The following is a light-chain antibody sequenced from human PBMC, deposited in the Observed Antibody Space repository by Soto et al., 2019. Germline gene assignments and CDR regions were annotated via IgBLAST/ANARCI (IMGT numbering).Light chain of an antibody. Sequence: IVLTQSPGTLSLSPGERATLSCRASQSFNSIYLAWYQQKPGQAPRLLIYGASSRATGIPDRFSGGGSGTDFTLTISSLEPEDFAIYYCQQRSNLPPTFGQGTRLEIK. V-gene: IGKV3D-20*02. CDR2: GAS. J-gene: IGKJ5*01. CDR1: QSFNSIY. CDR3: QQRSNLPPT.